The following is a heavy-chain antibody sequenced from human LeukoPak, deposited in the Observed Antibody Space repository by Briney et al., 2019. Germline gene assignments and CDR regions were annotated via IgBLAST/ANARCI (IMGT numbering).Heavy chain of an antibody. CDR3: ARDYTLTLGTTTYFQH. Sequence: SETLSLTCTVSGGSISSYYWSWIRQPPGKGLEWIGYIYYSGSTNYNPSLKSRVTISVDTSKNQFSLKLSSVTAEDTAVYYCARDYTLTLGTTTYFQHWGQGTLVTVSS. V-gene: IGHV4-59*01. J-gene: IGHJ1*01. CDR2: IYYSGST. D-gene: IGHD1-7*01. CDR1: GGSISSYY.